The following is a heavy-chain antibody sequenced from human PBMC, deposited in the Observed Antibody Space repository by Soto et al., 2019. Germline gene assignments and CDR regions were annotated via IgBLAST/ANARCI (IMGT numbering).Heavy chain of an antibody. J-gene: IGHJ4*02. CDR3: AKHRGSGSYYNPTRHFDY. Sequence: GGSLRLSCAASEFHFSSYAMSWVRQAPGKGLEWVSAISGSGGSTYYADSVKGRFTITRDNSKNTLYLQMNSLRAEDTAVYYCAKHRGSGSYYNPTRHFDYWGQGTLVTVSS. D-gene: IGHD3-10*01. CDR2: ISGSGGST. V-gene: IGHV3-23*01. CDR1: EFHFSSYA.